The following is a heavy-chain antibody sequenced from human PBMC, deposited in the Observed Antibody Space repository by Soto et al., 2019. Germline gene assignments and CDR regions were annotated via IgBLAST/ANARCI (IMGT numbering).Heavy chain of an antibody. D-gene: IGHD1-1*01. J-gene: IGHJ3*02. V-gene: IGHV4-34*01. CDR2: MSHSGGT. CDR3: ARVERGTATSVVDAFDI. Sequence: QVQLQQWGAGLLKPSETLSLTCAVYGGFVSSGSYYWSWIRQPPGKGLEWIGAMSHSGGTHFNPSLQSRVTISVDTSQNQFSPKMSSVTAADTALYYCARVERGTATSVVDAFDIWGPGTMVTVSS. CDR1: GGFVSSGSYY.